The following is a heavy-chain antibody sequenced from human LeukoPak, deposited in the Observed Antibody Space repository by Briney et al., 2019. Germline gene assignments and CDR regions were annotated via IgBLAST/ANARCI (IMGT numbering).Heavy chain of an antibody. D-gene: IGHD6-19*01. V-gene: IGHV1-18*01. Sequence: ASVKVSCKASGYPFTKFGISWVRQAPGQGLEWMGWISCYNGDTHYAQKLQGRVTLTTDTPTTTVYMELRSLRSDDTAVYYCARDLSNTSGWKTWFDTWGQGTPVTVSS. CDR1: GYPFTKFG. J-gene: IGHJ5*02. CDR2: ISCYNGDT. CDR3: ARDLSNTSGWKTWFDT.